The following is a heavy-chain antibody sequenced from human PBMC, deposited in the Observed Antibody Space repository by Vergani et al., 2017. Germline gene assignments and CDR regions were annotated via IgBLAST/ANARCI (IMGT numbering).Heavy chain of an antibody. Sequence: QVQLQQWGAGLLKPSETLSLTCAVYGGSFSGYYWSWIRQPPGKGLEWIGEINHSGSTNYNPSLKSRVTISVDTSKNQFSLKLSSVTAADTAVYYCARGYSSGWLDYWGQGTLVTVSS. CDR1: GGSFSGYY. J-gene: IGHJ4*02. CDR3: ARGYSSGWLDY. CDR2: INHSGST. D-gene: IGHD6-19*01. V-gene: IGHV4-34*01.